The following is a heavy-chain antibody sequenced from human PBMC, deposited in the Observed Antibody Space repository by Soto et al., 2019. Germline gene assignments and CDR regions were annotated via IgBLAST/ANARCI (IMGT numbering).Heavy chain of an antibody. D-gene: IGHD4-17*01. CDR3: AREPRPHDYGDY. CDR1: GFTFSSYG. V-gene: IGHV3-33*01. CDR2: IWYDGSNK. J-gene: IGHJ4*02. Sequence: GGSLRLSCAASGFTFSSYGMHWVRQAPGKGLEWVAVIWYDGSNKYYADSVKGRFTISRDNSKNTLYLQMNSLRAEDTAVYYCAREPRPHDYGDYWGQGTLVTVSS.